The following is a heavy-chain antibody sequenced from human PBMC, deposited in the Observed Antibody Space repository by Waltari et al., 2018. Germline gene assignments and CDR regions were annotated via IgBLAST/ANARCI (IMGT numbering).Heavy chain of an antibody. V-gene: IGHV4-39*01. CDR1: GVSITSNRHY. Sequence: QLQLQESGPRLVRPSENLSLICRVSGVSITSNRHYWAWIRQSPGQGLEWIGTVSYSGTNSSSPSLKSRVSVARDTSKNQVSLILGSVTAADMAVYYCATYIGASVGTAAFDVWGQGTMVTVSS. CDR3: ATYIGASVGTAAFDV. J-gene: IGHJ3*01. D-gene: IGHD5-12*01. CDR2: VSYSGTN.